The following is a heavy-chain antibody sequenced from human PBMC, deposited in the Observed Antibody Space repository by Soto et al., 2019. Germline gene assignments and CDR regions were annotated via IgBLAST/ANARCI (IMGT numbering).Heavy chain of an antibody. J-gene: IGHJ4*02. CDR2: ISGSGGST. CDR3: AKEGCRGGDCYSYYFDY. D-gene: IGHD2-21*01. Sequence: EVQLLESGGGLVQPGGSLRLSCAASGLTFSSYAMSWVRQAPGKGLEWVSAISGSGGSTYYADSVKGRFTISRDNSKNTLYLQMNSLRAEDTAVYYCAKEGCRGGDCYSYYFDYWGQGTLVTVSS. V-gene: IGHV3-23*01. CDR1: GLTFSSYA.